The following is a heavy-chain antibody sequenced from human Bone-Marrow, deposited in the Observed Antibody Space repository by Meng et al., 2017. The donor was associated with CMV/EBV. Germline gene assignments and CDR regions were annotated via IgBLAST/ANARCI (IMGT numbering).Heavy chain of an antibody. CDR3: AREVAGYDFWSDRYRGGNWLDP. V-gene: IGHV1-18*01. D-gene: IGHD3-3*01. Sequence: ASVKVSCKASGYTFTSYAMNWVRQAPGQGLEWMGWVSPYNGHTNYAQMLQGRVTMTTDTSTSTAYMELRSLRSDDTAVYYCAREVAGYDFWSDRYRGGNWLDPWGQGTLVTVSS. CDR2: VSPYNGHT. CDR1: GYTFTSYA. J-gene: IGHJ5*02.